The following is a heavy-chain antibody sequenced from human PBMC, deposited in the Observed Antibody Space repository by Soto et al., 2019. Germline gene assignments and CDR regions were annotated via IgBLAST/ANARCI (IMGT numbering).Heavy chain of an antibody. CDR1: GGSISSYY. Sequence: SETLSLTCSVSGGSISSYYWTWIRPPSGKGLEWIGRIYTSGSTNYNPSLNSRVTNSVDTSKNQFSLKLSSVTAADTGVYYCARDYCYCSSTSCYNSWFDPWGQGTLVTVSS. CDR3: ARDYCYCSSTSCYNSWFDP. V-gene: IGHV4-4*07. CDR2: IYTSGST. D-gene: IGHD2-2*02. J-gene: IGHJ5*02.